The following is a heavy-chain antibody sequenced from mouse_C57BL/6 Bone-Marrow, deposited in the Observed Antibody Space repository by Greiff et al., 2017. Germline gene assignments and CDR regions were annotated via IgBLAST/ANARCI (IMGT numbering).Heavy chain of an antibody. CDR2: IDPENGDT. Sequence: VQLQQSGAELVRPGASVKLSCTASGFNIKDDYMHWVKQRPEQGLEWIGWIDPENGDTEYASKFQGKATITAETSSNTAYLQLSSLTSEDTAVYYCTTSITTVVAEEGYYFDYWGQGTTLTVSS. J-gene: IGHJ2*01. CDR1: GFNIKDDY. V-gene: IGHV14-4*01. CDR3: TTSITTVVAEEGYYFDY. D-gene: IGHD1-1*01.